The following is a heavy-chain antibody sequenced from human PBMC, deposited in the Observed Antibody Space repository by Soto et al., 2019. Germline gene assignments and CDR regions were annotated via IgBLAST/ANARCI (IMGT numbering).Heavy chain of an antibody. V-gene: IGHV1-8*01. Sequence: GASVKVSCKASGYTFTSYDINWVRQATGQGLEWMGWMNPNSGNTGYAQKFQGRVTMTRNTSISTAYMELSSLRSEDTAVYYCAREAWVPTYYEFGSGPTPTGGMDVWGQGTTVTVSS. CDR2: MNPNSGNT. CDR3: AREAWVPTYYEFGSGPTPTGGMDV. CDR1: GYTFTSYD. J-gene: IGHJ6*02. D-gene: IGHD3-3*01.